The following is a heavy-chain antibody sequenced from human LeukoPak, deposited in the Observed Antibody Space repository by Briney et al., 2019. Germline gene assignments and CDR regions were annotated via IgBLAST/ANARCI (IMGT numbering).Heavy chain of an antibody. D-gene: IGHD3-22*01. V-gene: IGHV4-34*01. CDR1: GGSFSGYY. J-gene: IGHJ5*02. CDR3: ARMHYYDSSGHNWFDP. Sequence: SETLSLTCAVYGGSFSGYYWSWIRQPPGKGLEWIGEINHSGSTNYNPSLKSRVTISVDTSKNQFSLKLSSVTAADTAVYYCARMHYYDSSGHNWFDPRGQGTLVTVSS. CDR2: INHSGST.